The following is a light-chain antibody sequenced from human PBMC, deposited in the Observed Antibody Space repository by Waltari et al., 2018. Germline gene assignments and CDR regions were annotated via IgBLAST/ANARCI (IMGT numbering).Light chain of an antibody. J-gene: IGLJ2*01. Sequence: SYELPQPPSVSVSPGQTASITCSGDKLGDQYACWYQQKTGQSPVLVIYQDRKRPSGIPERFSGSNSGNTATLTISGTQAMDEADYYCQAWDSSTASVVFGGGTKLTVL. CDR1: KLGDQY. V-gene: IGLV3-1*01. CDR2: QDR. CDR3: QAWDSSTASVV.